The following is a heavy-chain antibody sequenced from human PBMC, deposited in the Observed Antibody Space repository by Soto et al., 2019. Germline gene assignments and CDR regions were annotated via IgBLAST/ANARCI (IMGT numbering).Heavy chain of an antibody. D-gene: IGHD3-3*01. J-gene: IGHJ5*02. CDR3: ARDQGTYYDFRSGLNNWSDP. CDR2: ISAYNGNT. Sequence: ASVKVSCKASGYTFTSYGISWVRQAPGQGLEWMGWISAYNGNTNYAQKLQGRVTMTTDTSTSTAYMELRSLRSDDTAVYYCARDQGTYYDFRSGLNNWSDPLGQGTLVTVSS. CDR1: GYTFTSYG. V-gene: IGHV1-18*01.